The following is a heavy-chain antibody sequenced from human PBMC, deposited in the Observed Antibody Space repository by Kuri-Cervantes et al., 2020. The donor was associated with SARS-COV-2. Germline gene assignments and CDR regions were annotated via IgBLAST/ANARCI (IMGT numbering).Heavy chain of an antibody. V-gene: IGHV1-2*02. J-gene: IGHJ5*02. D-gene: IGHD3-10*01. CDR3: ARNYGSGSYYPNWFDP. Sequence: ASVKVSCKASGYTFTGYFMHWVRQAPGQGLEWMGWINPNSGGTSYAQKFQGRVTMTRDTSISTAYMELSGLRSDDTAVYYCARNYGSGSYYPNWFDPWGQGTLVTVSS. CDR1: GYTFTGYF. CDR2: INPNSGGT.